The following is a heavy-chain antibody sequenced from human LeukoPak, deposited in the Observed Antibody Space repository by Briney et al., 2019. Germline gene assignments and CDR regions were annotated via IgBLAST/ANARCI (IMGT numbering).Heavy chain of an antibody. Sequence: GASVKVSCKASGYTFIRYYIHWVRQAPGQGLEWMGWINPNSGGTNYAQKFQGRVTMTRDTSISTAYMELSRLISDDTAVYHCARAHCSSTNCYQFDYWGQGTLVTVSS. CDR3: ARAHCSSTNCYQFDY. V-gene: IGHV1-2*02. CDR2: INPNSGGT. CDR1: GYTFIRYY. D-gene: IGHD2-2*01. J-gene: IGHJ4*02.